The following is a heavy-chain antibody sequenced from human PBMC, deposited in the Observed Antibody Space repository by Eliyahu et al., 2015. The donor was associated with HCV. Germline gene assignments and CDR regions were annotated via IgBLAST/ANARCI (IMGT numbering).Heavy chain of an antibody. CDR2: ISGSGGST. V-gene: IGHV3-23*01. D-gene: IGHD6-19*01. J-gene: IGHJ4*02. Sequence: EVQLLESGGGLVQPGGSLRLSCXASGFXFSSYAMSWVRQAPGKGLEWVSAISGSGGSTYYADSVKGRFTISRDNSKNTLYLQMNSLRAEDTAVYYCAKLPALGSSGWYFHYWGQGTLVTVSS. CDR3: AKLPALGSSGWYFHY. CDR1: GFXFSSYA.